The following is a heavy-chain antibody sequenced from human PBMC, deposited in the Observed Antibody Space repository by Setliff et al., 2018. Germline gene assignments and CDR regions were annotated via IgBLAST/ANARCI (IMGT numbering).Heavy chain of an antibody. D-gene: IGHD6-19*01. J-gene: IGHJ4*02. Sequence: ASVKVSCKTSGGTFRNECIIWVRQAPGQGLEWMGGIIPILGVVNYAQKFQGRVTITRDTSASTAYMELSSLRSEDTAVYYCARDQGPNSSGWYYAGGSCPDYWGQGTLVTVSS. V-gene: IGHV1-69*10. CDR3: ARDQGPNSSGWYYAGGSCPDY. CDR2: IIPILGVV. CDR1: GGTFRNEC.